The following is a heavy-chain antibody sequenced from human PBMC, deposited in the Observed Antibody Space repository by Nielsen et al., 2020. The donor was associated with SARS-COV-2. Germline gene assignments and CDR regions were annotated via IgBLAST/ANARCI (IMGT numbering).Heavy chain of an antibody. V-gene: IGHV1-69*13. Sequence: SVKVSCKASGYTFTSYAISWVRQAPGQGLEWMGGIIPIFGTANYAQKFQGRVTITADESTSTAYMELSSLRSEDTAVYYCARVRELLPFDYWGQGTLVTVSS. J-gene: IGHJ4*02. CDR2: IIPIFGTA. CDR1: GYTFTSYA. D-gene: IGHD1-26*01. CDR3: ARVRELLPFDY.